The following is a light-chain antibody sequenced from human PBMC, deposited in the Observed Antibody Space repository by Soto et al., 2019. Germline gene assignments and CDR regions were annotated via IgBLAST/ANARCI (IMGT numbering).Light chain of an antibody. Sequence: QSALTQPPSVSGAPGQSVTISCTGNSSDVGSYNRVSWYQQPPGTAPKLMIYGVSNRPSGVPDRFSGSKSGNTASLTISGLQAEDEADYYCSSYTSSSTYVSGTGTMLPXL. CDR2: GVS. J-gene: IGLJ1*01. CDR3: SSYTSSSTYV. V-gene: IGLV2-18*02. CDR1: SSDVGSYNR.